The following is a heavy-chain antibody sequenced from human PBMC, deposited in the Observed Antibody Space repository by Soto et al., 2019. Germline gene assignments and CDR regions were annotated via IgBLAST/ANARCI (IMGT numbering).Heavy chain of an antibody. CDR2: IKQDGSEN. Sequence: GGSLRLSCAASGFTFSSYWMSWVRQAPGKGLEWVDNIKQDGSENYYVDSVNGRFTISRDNAKNSLYLQMNSLRAEDTAVYYCARVRWFGDDAFDIWGQGTMVTVSS. V-gene: IGHV3-7*01. CDR3: ARVRWFGDDAFDI. CDR1: GFTFSSYW. D-gene: IGHD3-10*01. J-gene: IGHJ3*02.